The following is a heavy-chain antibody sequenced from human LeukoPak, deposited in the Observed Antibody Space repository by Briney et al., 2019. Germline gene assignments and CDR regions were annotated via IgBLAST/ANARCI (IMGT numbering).Heavy chain of an antibody. CDR2: ITASSTAI. J-gene: IGHJ4*02. CDR3: ARGPSGYHNT. CDR1: GFTFNTYT. Sequence: PGGSLRLSCAASGFTFNTYTMNWVRQAPGKGLEWVSSITASSTAIYSADSVKGRFTISRDNAKNSLYLQMNSLRAEDTAVYYCARGPSGYHNTGGQGTLVTVSS. V-gene: IGHV3-21*01. D-gene: IGHD5-12*01.